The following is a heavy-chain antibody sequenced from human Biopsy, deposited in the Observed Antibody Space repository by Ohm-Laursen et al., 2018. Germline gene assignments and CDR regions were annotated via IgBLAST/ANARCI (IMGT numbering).Heavy chain of an antibody. V-gene: IGHV3-23*01. D-gene: IGHD1-14*01. J-gene: IGHJ5*01. CDR1: GFTFSSHA. CDR3: VKQWGGYNFDS. CDR2: IDVSDYNT. Sequence: GSLRLSCAASGFTFSSHAMSWVRQAPGKGLEWVAHIDVSDYNTYYANSVRGRFTISRDNTKQMVHLEINSLTADDTAVYYCVKQWGGYNFDSWPRNPGHRSL.